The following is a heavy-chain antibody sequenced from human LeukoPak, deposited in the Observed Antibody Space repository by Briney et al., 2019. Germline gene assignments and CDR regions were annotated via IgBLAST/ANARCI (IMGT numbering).Heavy chain of an antibody. CDR2: IYYSGST. V-gene: IGHV4-39*07. CDR1: GGSISSSSYY. CDR3: ARMGAIAGASANPDF. J-gene: IGHJ4*02. D-gene: IGHD1-20*01. Sequence: PSETLSLTCTVSGGSISSSSYYWGWIRQPPGKGLEWIGSIYYSGSTYYNPSLKSRVTISVDTSKNQFSLHLRSVTAADTAVYYCARMGAIAGASANPDFWGQGTLVSVSS.